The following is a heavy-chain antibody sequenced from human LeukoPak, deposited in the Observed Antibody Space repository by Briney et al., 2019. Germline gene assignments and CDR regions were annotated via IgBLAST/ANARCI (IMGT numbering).Heavy chain of an antibody. V-gene: IGHV5-51*01. CDR3: ARAVGDYYGSGSPRFDP. CDR2: IYPDDSDT. Sequence: GESLKISCQASGYRFPSHWIGWVRQMPGKGLEWMGIIYPDDSDTRYSPSFQGQVTISADKSINTAYLQWSSLKASDTAMYYCARAVGDYYGSGSPRFDPWGQGTLVTVSS. CDR1: GYRFPSHW. J-gene: IGHJ5*02. D-gene: IGHD3-10*01.